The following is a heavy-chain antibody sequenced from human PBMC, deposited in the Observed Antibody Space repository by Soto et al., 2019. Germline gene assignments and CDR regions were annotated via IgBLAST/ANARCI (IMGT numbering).Heavy chain of an antibody. J-gene: IGHJ3*02. Sequence: QVTLKESGPVLVKPTETLTLTCTVSGFSLSNARMGVSWIRQPPGKALEWLAHIFSNDEKSYSTSLKSRLTISKDTSKSQEVLTMTNMDPVDTATYYCARIPLDDSSGSHAFDIWGQGTMVTVSS. CDR2: IFSNDEK. CDR1: GFSLSNARMG. D-gene: IGHD3-22*01. CDR3: ARIPLDDSSGSHAFDI. V-gene: IGHV2-26*01.